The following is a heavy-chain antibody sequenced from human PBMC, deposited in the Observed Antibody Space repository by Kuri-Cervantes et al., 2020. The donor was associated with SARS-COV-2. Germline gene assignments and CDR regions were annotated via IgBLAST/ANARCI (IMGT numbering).Heavy chain of an antibody. J-gene: IGHJ4*02. V-gene: IGHV4-61*01. CDR2: IYYSGST. CDR1: RYSISSGYY. D-gene: IGHD6-6*01. CDR3: ARGNGAYSSSSPFDY. Sequence: ESLKISCAVSRYSISSGYYWGWIRQPPGKGLEWIGYIYYSGSTNYNPSLKSRVTISVDTSKNQFSLKLSSVTAADTAVYYCARGNGAYSSSSPFDYWGQGTLVTVSS.